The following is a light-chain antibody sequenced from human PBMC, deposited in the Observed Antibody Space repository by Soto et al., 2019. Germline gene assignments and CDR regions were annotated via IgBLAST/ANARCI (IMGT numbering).Light chain of an antibody. V-gene: IGKV3-20*01. Sequence: EIVLTQSPGTLSLSPGERATLSCRASQSVSSSYLAWYQQKPGQAPRLLIYDASTRAAGIPDRFSGSGSGTDFTLTISRLEPEDFAVYYCQQYGTSPEITSGPGTKVDIK. CDR1: QSVSSSY. J-gene: IGKJ3*01. CDR3: QQYGTSPEIT. CDR2: DAS.